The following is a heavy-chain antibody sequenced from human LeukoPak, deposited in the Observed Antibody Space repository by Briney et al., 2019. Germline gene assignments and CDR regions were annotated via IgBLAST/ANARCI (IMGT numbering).Heavy chain of an antibody. CDR1: GFTFSSYG. Sequence: GGSLRLSCAASGFTFSSYGMHWVRQAPGKGLEWVAVISYGGSNKYYADSVKGRFTISRDNSKNTLYLQMNSLRAEDTAVYYCAKSSRYDSWGQGTLVTVSS. D-gene: IGHD3-3*01. J-gene: IGHJ4*02. CDR2: ISYGGSNK. CDR3: AKSSRYDS. V-gene: IGHV3-30*18.